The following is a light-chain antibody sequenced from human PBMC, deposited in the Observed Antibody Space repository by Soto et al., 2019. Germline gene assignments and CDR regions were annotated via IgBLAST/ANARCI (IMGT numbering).Light chain of an antibody. CDR1: SSDVGSYNY. CDR2: DVN. V-gene: IGLV2-14*01. Sequence: QSALTQPASVSGSPGQSITMSCTGTSSDVGSYNYVSWYQQHPVKAPKLMIYDVNTRPSGVSNRFSGSKSGNTASLTISGLQAEDEADYYCSSYTSSSTGYVFGTGTKLTVL. CDR3: SSYTSSSTGYV. J-gene: IGLJ1*01.